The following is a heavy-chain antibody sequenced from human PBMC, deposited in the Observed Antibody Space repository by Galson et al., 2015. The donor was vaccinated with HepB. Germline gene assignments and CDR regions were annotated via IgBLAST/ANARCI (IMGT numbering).Heavy chain of an antibody. J-gene: IGHJ4*02. Sequence: LSLTCTVSGGSISSSSYYWGWLRQPPGKGLEWIGSFYYTGNTHYNPSLKSRVTISGDTSKNQFSLKLNSVTAADTAVYYCARHESESKTYAADNWGQGTLVTVSS. D-gene: IGHD2-2*01. CDR3: ARHESESKTYAADN. CDR2: FYYTGNT. V-gene: IGHV4-39*01. CDR1: GGSISSSSYY.